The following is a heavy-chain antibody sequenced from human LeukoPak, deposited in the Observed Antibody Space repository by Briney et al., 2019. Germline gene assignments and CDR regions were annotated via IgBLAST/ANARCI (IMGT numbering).Heavy chain of an antibody. CDR2: ISAYNGNT. CDR1: GYTFTSYG. Sequence: ASVKVSCKASGYTFTSYGFSWVRQDPGQGLEWTGWISAYNGNTNYAQKLQGRVTMTTDTSTSTAYMELRSLRSDDTAVYYCARVEMATILDYWGQGTLVTFSS. J-gene: IGHJ4*02. CDR3: ARVEMATILDY. V-gene: IGHV1-18*01. D-gene: IGHD5-24*01.